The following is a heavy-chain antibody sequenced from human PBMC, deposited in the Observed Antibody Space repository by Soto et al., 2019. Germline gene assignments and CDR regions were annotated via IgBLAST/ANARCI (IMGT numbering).Heavy chain of an antibody. CDR3: ARDGDCSSNSCYTHRGMDV. CDR1: GFTFSSYS. V-gene: IGHV3-21*01. J-gene: IGHJ6*02. CDR2: ISSSSSYI. D-gene: IGHD2-2*02. Sequence: GGSLRLSCAASGFTFSSYSMNWVRQAPGKGLEWVSSISSSSSYIYYADSVKGRFTISRDNAKNSLYLQMNSLRAEDTAVYYCARDGDCSSNSCYTHRGMDVWGQGTTVTVSS.